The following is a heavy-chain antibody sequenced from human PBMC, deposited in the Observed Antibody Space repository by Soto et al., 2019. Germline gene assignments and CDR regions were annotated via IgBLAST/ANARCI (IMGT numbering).Heavy chain of an antibody. CDR3: ARERRGDGNAEL. CDR1: GFTVSTSR. Sequence: DVQVVESGGGLVLPGGSLRLSCAASGFTVSTSRMSWFRPAPGKGLEWVSVIYSGGNTYYADSVKGRFTISRDNSQNTLYIQMNSLSAEDTAVYYCARERRGDGNAELWGQGTLVTVSS. CDR2: IYSGGNT. J-gene: IGHJ4*02. V-gene: IGHV3-66*01. D-gene: IGHD1-7*01.